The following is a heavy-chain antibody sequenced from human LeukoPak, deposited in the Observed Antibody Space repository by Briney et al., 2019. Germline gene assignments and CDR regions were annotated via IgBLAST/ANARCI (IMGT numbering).Heavy chain of an antibody. D-gene: IGHD6-6*01. CDR2: ISSSSSYI. V-gene: IGHV3-21*04. J-gene: IGHJ6*02. Sequence: PGGSLRLYCAASGFTFSSYSMDWVRQAPGKGLEWVSSISSSSSYIYYADSVKGRFTISRDNAKNSLYLQMNSLRAEDTAVYYCARDLSSDYYYYGMDVWGQGTTVTVSS. CDR1: GFTFSSYS. CDR3: ARDLSSDYYYYGMDV.